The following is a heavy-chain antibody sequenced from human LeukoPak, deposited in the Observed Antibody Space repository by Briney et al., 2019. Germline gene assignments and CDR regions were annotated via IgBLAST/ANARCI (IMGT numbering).Heavy chain of an antibody. V-gene: IGHV4-4*02. D-gene: IGHD2-15*01. CDR3: ARDLGYCSGGSCYSAY. CDR2: IYHSGST. CDR1: GGSISSSNW. Sequence: SETLSLTCAGSGGSISSSNWWSWVRQPPGKGLEWIGEIYHSGSTEYNPSLKSRVTIAVDKSKNQFSLKLSSVTAADTAVYYCARDLGYCSGGSCYSAYWGQGTLVTVSS. J-gene: IGHJ4*02.